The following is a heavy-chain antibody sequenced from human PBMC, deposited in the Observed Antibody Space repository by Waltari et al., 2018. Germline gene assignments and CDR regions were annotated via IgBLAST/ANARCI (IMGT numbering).Heavy chain of an antibody. CDR1: GGSLSSYY. CDR3: AREGLSTMAEHYFDY. Sequence: QVQLQESGPGLVKPSETLSLTCTVSGGSLSSYYWSWLRQPAGKGLEWIGRIYHSGSTNYNPSLKSRVTISVDKSKNQFSLKLSSVTAADTAVYYCAREGLSTMAEHYFDYWGQGTLVTVSS. V-gene: IGHV4-4*07. CDR2: IYHSGST. J-gene: IGHJ4*02. D-gene: IGHD3-10*01.